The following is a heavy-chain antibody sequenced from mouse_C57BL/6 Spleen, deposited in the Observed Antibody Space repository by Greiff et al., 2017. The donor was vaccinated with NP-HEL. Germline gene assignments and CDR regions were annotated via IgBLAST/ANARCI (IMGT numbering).Heavy chain of an antibody. D-gene: IGHD2-5*01. CDR2: INPNNGGT. Sequence: EVKLQQSGPELVKPGASVKISCKASGYTFTDYYMNWVKQSHGKSLEWIGDINPNNGGTSYNQKFKGKATLTVDKSSSTAYMELRSLTSEDSAVYYCDYSNYGNFDVWGTGTTVTVSS. J-gene: IGHJ1*03. CDR3: DYSNYGNFDV. CDR1: GYTFTDYY. V-gene: IGHV1-26*01.